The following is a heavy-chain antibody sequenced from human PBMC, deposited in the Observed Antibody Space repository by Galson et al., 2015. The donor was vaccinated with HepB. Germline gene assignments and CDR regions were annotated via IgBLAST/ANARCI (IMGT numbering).Heavy chain of an antibody. D-gene: IGHD6-19*01. V-gene: IGHV3-30*18. J-gene: IGHJ5*02. CDR3: AKDRGSSGWYGSVGSPQGP. CDR1: GFTFRSSA. CDR2: ISYDGSDK. Sequence: SLRLSCAASGFTFRSSAMHWVRQAPGKGLEWVGVISYDGSDKYYADSVRGRFTISRDNSKNTLYLQMNSLRVEDTAVYYCAKDRGSSGWYGSVGSPQGPWGQGTLVTVSS.